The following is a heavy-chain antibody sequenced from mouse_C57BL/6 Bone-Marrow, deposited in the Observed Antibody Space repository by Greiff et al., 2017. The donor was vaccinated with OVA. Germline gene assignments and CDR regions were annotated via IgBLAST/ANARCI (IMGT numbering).Heavy chain of an antibody. CDR2: IRSKSNNYAT. V-gene: IGHV10-1*01. Sequence: GGGLVQPKGSLKLSCAASGFSFNTYAMHWVRQAPGKGLEWVARIRSKSNNYATYYADSVKDRFTISRDDSESMLYLQMNNLKTEDTAMYYCVRHANWDYFDYWGQGTTLTVSS. J-gene: IGHJ2*01. CDR3: VRHANWDYFDY. CDR1: GFSFNTYA. D-gene: IGHD4-1*01.